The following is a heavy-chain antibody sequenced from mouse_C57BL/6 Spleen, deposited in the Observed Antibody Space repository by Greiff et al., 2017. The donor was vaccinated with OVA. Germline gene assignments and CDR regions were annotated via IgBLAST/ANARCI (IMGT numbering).Heavy chain of an antibody. J-gene: IGHJ1*03. D-gene: IGHD1-1*01. CDR2: INPNNGGT. CDR3: ARSRAYCGSSCGYFGV. Sequence: EVQLQQSGPELVKPGASVKISCKASGYTFTDYYMNWVKQSHGKSLEWIGDINPNNGGTSYNQKFKGKATLTVDKSSSTAYMELRSLTSEDSAVYYCARSRAYCGSSCGYFGVWGTGTTVTVSS. CDR1: GYTFTDYY. V-gene: IGHV1-26*01.